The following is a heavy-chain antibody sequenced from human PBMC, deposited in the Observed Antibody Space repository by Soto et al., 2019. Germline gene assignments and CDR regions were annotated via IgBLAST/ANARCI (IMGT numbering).Heavy chain of an antibody. CDR3: ARDPNYYDSSGYPIRFDP. Sequence: SETLSLTCTVSGGSISSYYWSWIRQPAGKGLEWIGRIYTSGSTNYNPSLKSRVTMSVDTSKNQFSLKLSSVTAADTAVYYCARDPNYYDSSGYPIRFDPWGQGTLVTVSS. J-gene: IGHJ5*02. V-gene: IGHV4-4*07. D-gene: IGHD3-22*01. CDR2: IYTSGST. CDR1: GGSISSYY.